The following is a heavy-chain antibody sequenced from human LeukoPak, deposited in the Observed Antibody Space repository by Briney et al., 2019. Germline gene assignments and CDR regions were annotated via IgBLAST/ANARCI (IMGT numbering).Heavy chain of an antibody. V-gene: IGHV1-2*02. CDR1: GYTFTGYY. CDR2: INPNSGGT. Sequence: ASVTVSFKASGYTFTGYYMHWVRQAPGQGREWMGWINPNSGGTNYAQTFQGRVTMTRHTSISTAHMELSRLRSDDTAVYYSARGGHGYSNFWGQGTLFTVSS. D-gene: IGHD5-18*01. CDR3: ARGGHGYSNF. J-gene: IGHJ4*02.